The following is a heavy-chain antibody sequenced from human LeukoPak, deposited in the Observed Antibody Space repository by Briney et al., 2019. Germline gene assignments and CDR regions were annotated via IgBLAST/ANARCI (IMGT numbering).Heavy chain of an antibody. CDR2: IKQDGSEK. CDR3: ARVGTMVRGVRPSV. V-gene: IGHV3-7*01. J-gene: IGHJ4*02. CDR1: GFTFTGYS. Sequence: PGGSLRLSCAASGFTFTGYSMNWVRQAPGKGLEWVANIKQDGSEKYYVDSVKGRFTISRDNAKNSLYLQMNSLRAEDTAVYYCARVGTMVRGVRPSVWGQGTLVTVSS. D-gene: IGHD3-10*01.